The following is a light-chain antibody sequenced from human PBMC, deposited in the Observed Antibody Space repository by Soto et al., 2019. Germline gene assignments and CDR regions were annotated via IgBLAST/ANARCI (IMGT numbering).Light chain of an antibody. CDR2: GES. CDR3: PQYYSSDT. J-gene: IGKJ5*01. Sequence: EKVMTQSPATLSVSPGERCTLSCRASQIIRSNLAWYQQKPVQSPRLLISGESTRATDIPARFSGSGSGTEFTLTISSLQSEDFAVYYCPQYYSSDTVGQGTRLEIK. CDR1: QIIRSN. V-gene: IGKV3-15*01.